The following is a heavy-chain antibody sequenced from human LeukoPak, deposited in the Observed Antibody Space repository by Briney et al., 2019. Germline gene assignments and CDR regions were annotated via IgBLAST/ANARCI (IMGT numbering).Heavy chain of an antibody. Sequence: GGSLRLSCAASGFTVSSYAMSWVRQTPGKGLEWVSAISGSGGSTYDADSVKGRFTISRDNSKNTLYLQMNSLRAEDTAVYYCAKGGYSYGLSAFDIWGQGTMVTVSS. J-gene: IGHJ3*02. CDR2: ISGSGGST. D-gene: IGHD5-18*01. V-gene: IGHV3-23*01. CDR3: AKGGYSYGLSAFDI. CDR1: GFTVSSYA.